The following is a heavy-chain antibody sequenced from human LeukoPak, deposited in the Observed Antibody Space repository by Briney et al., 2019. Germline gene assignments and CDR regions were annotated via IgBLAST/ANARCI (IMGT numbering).Heavy chain of an antibody. J-gene: IGHJ3*02. CDR1: GYTFTTYA. CDR2: INTNTGNP. Sequence: ASVKVSCKASGYTFTTYAMNRVRQAPGQGLEWMGWINTNTGNPTYAQGFTGRFVFSLDTSVSTAYLQISSLKAEDTAVYYCARDMGSLKIQTPPDAFDIWGQGTMVTVSS. V-gene: IGHV7-4-1*02. D-gene: IGHD5-18*01. CDR3: ARDMGSLKIQTPPDAFDI.